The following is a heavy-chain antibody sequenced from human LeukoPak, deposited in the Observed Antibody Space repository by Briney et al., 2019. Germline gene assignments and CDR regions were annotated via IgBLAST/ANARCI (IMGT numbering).Heavy chain of an antibody. CDR2: IKHSGGT. J-gene: IGHJ4*02. D-gene: IGHD3-9*01. Sequence: PSETLSLTCTIYGGSFSGYSWTWIRQPPGEGLEWIGEIKHSGGTNYNPSLKSRVTISVDTSKNQFSLKLSSVTAADTAVYYCARGELRYFDWLPWGQGTPVTVSS. V-gene: IGHV4-34*01. CDR1: GGSFSGYS. CDR3: ARGELRYFDWLP.